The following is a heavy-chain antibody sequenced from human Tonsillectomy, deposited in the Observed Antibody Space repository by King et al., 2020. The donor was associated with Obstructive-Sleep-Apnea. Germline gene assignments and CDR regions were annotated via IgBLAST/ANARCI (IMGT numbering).Heavy chain of an antibody. J-gene: IGHJ4*02. CDR1: GFTFSSYS. V-gene: IGHV3-21*01. Sequence: VQLVESGGGLVKPGGSLRLSCAASGFTFSSYSMNWVRQAPGKGLEWLSFISSSSNYIYYADSVKGRFTISRDNAKNSLYLQMNSLRAEDTAVYYCARSNVSGSYCHWGQGTLVTVSS. CDR2: ISSSSNYI. D-gene: IGHD3-10*01. CDR3: ARSNVSGSYCH.